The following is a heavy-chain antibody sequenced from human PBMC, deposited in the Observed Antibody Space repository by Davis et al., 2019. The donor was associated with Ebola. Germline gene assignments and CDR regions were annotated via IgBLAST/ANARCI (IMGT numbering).Heavy chain of an antibody. J-gene: IGHJ6*02. Sequence: AASVQVSCKASGGAFSSYIVSWVRQAPGQGLEWMGGIIPISGIPSYAPKFQGRVTISADDSTSTVYMELTSLRSEDTAVYYCARDRPLDFFFGDYYGMDVWGQGTTVTVSS. D-gene: IGHD3-16*01. V-gene: IGHV1-69*13. CDR2: IIPISGIP. CDR3: ARDRPLDFFFGDYYGMDV. CDR1: GGAFSSYI.